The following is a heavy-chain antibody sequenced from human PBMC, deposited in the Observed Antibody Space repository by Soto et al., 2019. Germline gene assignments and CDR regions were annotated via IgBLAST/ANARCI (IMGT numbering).Heavy chain of an antibody. D-gene: IGHD3-22*01. J-gene: IGHJ5*02. CDR2: IYYSGST. CDR3: ARHYYDSSGYHNWFDP. V-gene: IGHV4-39*01. Sequence: PSETLSLTCTVSGGSISSSSYYWGWIRQPPGKGLEWIGSIYYSGSTYYNPSLKSRVTISVDTSKNQFSLKLSSVTAADTAVYYCARHYYDSSGYHNWFDPWGQGTLVTVSS. CDR1: GGSISSSSYY.